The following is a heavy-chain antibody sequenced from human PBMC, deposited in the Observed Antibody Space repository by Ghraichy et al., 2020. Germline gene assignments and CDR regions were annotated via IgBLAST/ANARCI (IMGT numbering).Heavy chain of an antibody. J-gene: IGHJ6*02. CDR1: GFTFRTYA. V-gene: IGHV3-33*01. CDR2: IRFDGGNK. CDR3: ARGDDYGSVRWYYYGLDV. D-gene: IGHD3-10*01. Sequence: GGSLRLSCAASGFTFRTYAMHWVRQAPGKGLEWVAAIRFDGGNKYYGDSVKGRFTISRDNFRNTLDLQMNSLRVEDTAVYYCARGDDYGSVRWYYYGLDVWGQGTTVTVSS.